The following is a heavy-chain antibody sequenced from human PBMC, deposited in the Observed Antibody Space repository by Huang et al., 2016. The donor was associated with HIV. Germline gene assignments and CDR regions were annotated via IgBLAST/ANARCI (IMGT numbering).Heavy chain of an antibody. CDR2: ISYDGRSQ. V-gene: IGHV3-30*18. J-gene: IGHJ4*02. CDR3: AKESRWFSDFDH. D-gene: IGHD2-15*01. CDR1: GFKLSGFG. Sequence: QVHLVESGGGVVQPGGSLRLSCAASGFKLSGFGMHWVRQAPGKGLGWVAVISYDGRSQVYTDSVKGRFTISRDNSDNTLSLQMKGLRPDDTAVYYCAKESRWFSDFDHWGQGVLVSVSS.